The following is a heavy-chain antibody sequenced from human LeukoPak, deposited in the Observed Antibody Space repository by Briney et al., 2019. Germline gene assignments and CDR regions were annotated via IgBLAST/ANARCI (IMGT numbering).Heavy chain of an antibody. CDR1: GGSISSYY. V-gene: IGHV4-59*01. J-gene: IGHJ4*02. D-gene: IGHD6-19*01. CDR2: IYYSGST. Sequence: SETLSLTCTVSGGSISSYYWSWIRQPPWKGLEWIRYIYYSGSTNYNPSLKSRVTISVDTSKNQFSLKLSSVTAADTAVYYCARVRVTVAATYFDYWGQGTLVTVSS. CDR3: ARVRVTVAATYFDY.